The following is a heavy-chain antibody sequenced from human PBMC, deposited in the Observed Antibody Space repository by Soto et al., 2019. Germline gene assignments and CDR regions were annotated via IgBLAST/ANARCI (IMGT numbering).Heavy chain of an antibody. D-gene: IGHD2-2*01. J-gene: IGHJ6*02. CDR2: IIPVFGTT. Sequence: QVQLVQSGAEVKKPGSSVKVFCKASGGTFSNYTISWVRQAPGQGLEWMGGIIPVFGTTDYEQKLQGRVTITADGSTSTAYMKRSSLRSADTAVYYCARSAPYIVVRKPTGNQDYYGMDVWGQGTTVTVSS. CDR3: ARSAPYIVVRKPTGNQDYYGMDV. CDR1: GGTFSNYT. V-gene: IGHV1-69*01.